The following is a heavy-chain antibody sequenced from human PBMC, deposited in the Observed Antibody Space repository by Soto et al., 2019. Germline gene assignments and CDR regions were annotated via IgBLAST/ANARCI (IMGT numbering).Heavy chain of an antibody. CDR3: AKDSPNYDSSGDRAFDI. CDR2: ILYDGSNK. CDR1: GFTFSSYG. J-gene: IGHJ3*02. V-gene: IGHV3-30*18. D-gene: IGHD3-22*01. Sequence: QVQLVESGGGVVQPGRSLRLSCAASGFTFSSYGMHWVRQAPGKGLEWVAVILYDGSNKYYADSVKGRFTISRDNSKNTLYLQMNSLRAEDTAVYYCAKDSPNYDSSGDRAFDIWGQGTMVTVSS.